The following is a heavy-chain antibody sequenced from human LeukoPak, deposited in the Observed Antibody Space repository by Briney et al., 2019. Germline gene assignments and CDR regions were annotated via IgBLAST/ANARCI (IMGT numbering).Heavy chain of an antibody. CDR2: IKPDGSEK. J-gene: IGHJ2*01. D-gene: IGHD3-3*01. CDR1: GFTFGTSY. Sequence: GGSLRLSCAASGFTFGTSYMSWVRQAPGGGLECVSKIKPDGSEKFYVDSVKGRFTVSRDNAKNSLYLQMDSLRAEDTAVYYCAREEWWHLDIWGRGTLATISS. V-gene: IGHV3-7*01. CDR3: AREEWWHLDI.